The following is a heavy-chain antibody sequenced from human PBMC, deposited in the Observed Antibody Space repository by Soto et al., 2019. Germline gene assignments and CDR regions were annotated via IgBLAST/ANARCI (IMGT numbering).Heavy chain of an antibody. CDR2: IYYSGST. J-gene: IGHJ5*02. D-gene: IGHD1-20*01. V-gene: IGHV4-31*03. Sequence: QVQLQESGPGLVKPSQTLSLTCTVSGGSISSGGYYWSWIRQHPGMGLEWIGYIYYSGSTYYNPSLKSRLTISVDTSKNQFFLKLSSVTAADTAVYYCTTYNWNDRRLDPWCQGTLVTVSS. CDR1: GGSISSGGYY. CDR3: TTYNWNDRRLDP.